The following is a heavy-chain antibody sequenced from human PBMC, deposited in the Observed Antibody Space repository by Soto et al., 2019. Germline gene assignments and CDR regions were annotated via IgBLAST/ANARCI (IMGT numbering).Heavy chain of an antibody. V-gene: IGHV3-33*01. CDR3: AREGSYGNSVNWYFDL. D-gene: IGHD1-26*01. CDR1: GFTLSRYG. J-gene: IGHJ2*01. CDR2: IWYDGNNE. Sequence: QVQLVESGGGVVQPGRSLRLSCAASGFTLSRYGMHWVRQAPGKGLEWVALIWYDGNNEYYADSVNGRFTISRDNSKSTLYLQMNTLRAEDTAVYCCAREGSYGNSVNWYFDLWGRGTLVTVSS.